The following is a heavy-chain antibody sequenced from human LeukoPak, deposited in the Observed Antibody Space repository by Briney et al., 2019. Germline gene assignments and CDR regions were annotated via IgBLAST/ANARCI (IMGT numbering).Heavy chain of an antibody. J-gene: IGHJ4*02. CDR2: ISSSGSTI. V-gene: IGHV3-11*04. Sequence: PGGSLRLSCAASGFTFTDYWMHWVRQSPGKGLEWVSYISSSGSTIYYADSVKGRFTISRDNARNSLYLQMNSLRAEDTAVYYCARDNYDSSGPYYFDYWGQGTLVTVSS. CDR3: ARDNYDSSGPYYFDY. D-gene: IGHD3-22*01. CDR1: GFTFTDYW.